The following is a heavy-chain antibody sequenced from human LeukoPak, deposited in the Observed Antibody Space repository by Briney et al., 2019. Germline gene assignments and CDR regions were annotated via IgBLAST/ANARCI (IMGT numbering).Heavy chain of an antibody. CDR2: ISKDGSNK. V-gene: IGHV3-30-3*01. Sequence: PGRSLRLSYAASEFSFSSYAMHWVRQAPGKGLEWVAAISKDGSNKYYTDSVKGRFTISRDNSKNTLYLQMNSLTTEDTAVYYCARDLGDYYFDYWGQGTLVTVSS. CDR1: EFSFSSYA. D-gene: IGHD2-21*01. J-gene: IGHJ4*02. CDR3: ARDLGDYYFDY.